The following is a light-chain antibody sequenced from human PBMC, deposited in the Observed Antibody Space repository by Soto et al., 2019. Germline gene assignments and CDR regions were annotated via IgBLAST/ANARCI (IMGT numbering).Light chain of an antibody. CDR2: GAS. CDR3: QQYNKWALS. CDR1: QSVSSN. J-gene: IGKJ4*01. V-gene: IGKV3-15*01. Sequence: VRTQTPRTLSVSREKRDTLCCRASQSVSSNLAWYQQKPGQAPRLLIYGASTRATGIPARFSGSGSGTEFTLTISCLQSEDFAVYFCQQYNKWALSVGGGTKVDI.